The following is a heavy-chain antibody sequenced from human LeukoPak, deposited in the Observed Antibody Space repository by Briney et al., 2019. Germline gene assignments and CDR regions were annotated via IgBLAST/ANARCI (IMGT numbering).Heavy chain of an antibody. D-gene: IGHD3-16*02. CDR1: GGSISSSNW. CDR2: IYHGGST. CDR3: TCTGGLIGFFGWFAP. Sequence: PSGTLSLTCAVSGGSISSSNWWTWVRQPPGKGLEWIGEIYHGGSTNYNPSLKSRVTISVDKSKNQFSLGLNSVTAADTAMYYCTCTGGLIGFFGWFAPWGQGTLVTVSS. J-gene: IGHJ5*02. V-gene: IGHV4-4*02.